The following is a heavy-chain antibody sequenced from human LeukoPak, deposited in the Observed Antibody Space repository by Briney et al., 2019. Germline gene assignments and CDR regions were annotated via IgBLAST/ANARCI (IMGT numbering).Heavy chain of an antibody. CDR1: GDPINSLDL. D-gene: IGHD3-22*01. CDR3: AGLVGRYSSGLYYYYFDY. J-gene: IGHJ4*02. V-gene: IGHV4-4*02. Sequence: SETLSLTCTVSGDPINSLDLWSWVRQPPGKGLEWIGEMYLSGTTHSNPSVKSRVTISIDKSKNQFFLNLSSVTAADTAVYYCAGLVGRYSSGLYYYYFDYWGQGTLVTVSS. CDR2: MYLSGTT.